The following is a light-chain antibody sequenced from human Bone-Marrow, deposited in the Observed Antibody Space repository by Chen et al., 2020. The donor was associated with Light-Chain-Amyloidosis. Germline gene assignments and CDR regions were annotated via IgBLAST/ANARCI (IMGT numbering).Light chain of an antibody. CDR2: GSS. Sequence: EIVLTQSPGTLSLSPGEGANLSCRASQTISSNYLTWYQQKFGQAPRLLIYGSSSRATGIPDRFAGSGSGTDCTLTINRLEPEDFSMYYCQQYGTSPLTFGGWTKVEIK. J-gene: IGKJ4*01. CDR1: QTISSNY. CDR3: QQYGTSPLT. V-gene: IGKV3-20*01.